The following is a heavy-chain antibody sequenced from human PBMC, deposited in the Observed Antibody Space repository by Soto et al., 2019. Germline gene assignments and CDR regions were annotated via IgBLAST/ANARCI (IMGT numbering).Heavy chain of an antibody. CDR1: GGTFRNYP. CDR3: ARDRSSSGLDY. D-gene: IGHD6-19*01. J-gene: IGHJ4*02. CDR2: IIPVIGVP. Sequence: SVKVSCKASGGTFRNYPFSWVRQAPGQGLEWMGGIIPVIGVPSYARKFQGRVTITADASTSTVYMDLSSLTSDDTAVYYCARDRSSSGLDYWGQGTLVTVSS. V-gene: IGHV1-69*10.